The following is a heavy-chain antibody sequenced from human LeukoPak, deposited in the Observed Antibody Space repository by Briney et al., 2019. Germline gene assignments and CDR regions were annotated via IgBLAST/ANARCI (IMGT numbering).Heavy chain of an antibody. Sequence: QPGGSLRLSCAASGFTFSSYAMSWVRQAPGKGLEWVSEISGSGGTTDYADSVRGRFTISRDNYKNTLYLQMNTLRAEDTAVYYCAKPPPSSISWYYYYGMDVWGQGTTVTVSS. CDR1: GFTFSSYA. CDR2: ISGSGGTT. J-gene: IGHJ6*02. V-gene: IGHV3-23*01. D-gene: IGHD6-13*01. CDR3: AKPPPSSISWYYYYGMDV.